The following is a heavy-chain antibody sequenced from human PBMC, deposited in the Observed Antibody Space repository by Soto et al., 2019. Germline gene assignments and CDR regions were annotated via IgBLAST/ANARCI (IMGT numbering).Heavy chain of an antibody. D-gene: IGHD5-12*01. CDR2: VYYSGIT. V-gene: IGHV4-59*01. CDR3: VKSRGSDADGYTLDF. CDR1: GGSITNYD. J-gene: IGHJ4*02. Sequence: PSETLSLPCTISGGSITNYDCSWIRQPPWKGLEWIGYVYYSGITKYNPSFESRVTISADTSKNQFSLRVTSVTAADTAVDSCVKSRGSDADGYTLDFLGQG.